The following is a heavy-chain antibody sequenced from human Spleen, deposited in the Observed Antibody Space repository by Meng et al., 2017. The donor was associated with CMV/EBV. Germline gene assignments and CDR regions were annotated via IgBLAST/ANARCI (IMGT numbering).Heavy chain of an antibody. D-gene: IGHD6-13*01. Sequence: SVKVSCKASGGTFSSYAISWVRQAPGQGLEWMGGIIPILGIANYAQKFQGRVTITADKSTSTAYMGLSSLRSEDTAVYYCARDAGGSSPSDYWGQGTLVTVSS. J-gene: IGHJ4*02. CDR2: IIPILGIA. CDR3: ARDAGGSSPSDY. CDR1: GGTFSSYA. V-gene: IGHV1-69*10.